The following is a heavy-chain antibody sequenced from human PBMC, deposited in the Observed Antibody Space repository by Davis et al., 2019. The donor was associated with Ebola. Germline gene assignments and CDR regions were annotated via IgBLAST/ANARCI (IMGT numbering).Heavy chain of an antibody. Sequence: GESLKISCAASGFVFSSYAMSWVRQAPGKGLEWVSTISGSGATIHYADSVKGRFTISRDNSKNTLYLQMNSLRAEDTAVYYCARQNSNYFDYWGQGTLVTVSP. D-gene: IGHD4-11*01. V-gene: IGHV3-23*01. J-gene: IGHJ4*02. CDR3: ARQNSNYFDY. CDR1: GFVFSSYA. CDR2: ISGSGATI.